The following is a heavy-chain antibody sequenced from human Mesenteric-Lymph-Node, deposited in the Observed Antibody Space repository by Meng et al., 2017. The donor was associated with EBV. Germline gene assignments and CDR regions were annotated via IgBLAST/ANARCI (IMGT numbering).Heavy chain of an antibody. J-gene: IGHJ4*02. V-gene: IGHV4-39*01. Sequence: LQHEEAAPGGRQPSETLSLPCGVSGGSFSSSTYYWGWFRQPPGRGLEYIGSFYYGGSAYYNPSLKTRVTISVDTSKNQFSLELNSVTAADTAVYYCARAGNYSPYLDYWGQGTLVTVSS. CDR3: ARAGNYSPYLDY. D-gene: IGHD1-26*01. CDR1: GGSFSSSTYY. CDR2: FYYGGSA.